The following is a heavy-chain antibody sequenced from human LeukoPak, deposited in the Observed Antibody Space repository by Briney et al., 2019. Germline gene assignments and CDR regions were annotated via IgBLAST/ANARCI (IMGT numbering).Heavy chain of an antibody. CDR3: ARLRIGYYGSGSYLFDC. CDR1: GGSISSYY. V-gene: IGHV4-59*08. D-gene: IGHD3-10*01. Sequence: SETLSLTCTVSGGSISSYYWSWIRQPPGKGLEWIGYIYYSGSTNYNPSLKSRVTISVDTSKNQFSLKLSSVTAADTAVYYCARLRIGYYGSGSYLFDCWGQGTLVTVSS. CDR2: IYYSGST. J-gene: IGHJ4*02.